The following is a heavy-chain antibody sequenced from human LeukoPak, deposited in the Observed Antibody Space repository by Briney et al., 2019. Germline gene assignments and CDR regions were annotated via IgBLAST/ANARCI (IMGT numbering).Heavy chain of an antibody. V-gene: IGHV3-30*04. CDR2: ISYDGSNK. J-gene: IGHJ4*02. D-gene: IGHD3-22*01. Sequence: QPGRSLRLSCAASGFTFSSYAMHWVRQAPGKGLEWVAVISYDGSNKYYADSVKGRFTISRDNSKNTLYLQMNSLRAEDTAVYYCARWGGGGYYDSSGFDYPGQGTLVTVSS. CDR1: GFTFSSYA. CDR3: ARWGGGGYYDSSGFDY.